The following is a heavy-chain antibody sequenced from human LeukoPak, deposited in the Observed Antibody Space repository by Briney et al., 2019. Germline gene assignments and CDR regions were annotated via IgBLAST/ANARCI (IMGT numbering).Heavy chain of an antibody. Sequence: PGGSLRLSCAASGLTFSNYAMSWFRQAPGKGLEWVSGITSGFTPLYADSVKGRFTISRDNSKSTFHLQMSSLRAEDTAVYYCAKDYSDSRVGDVFLEYWGQGTLVTVSS. D-gene: IGHD1-26*01. CDR2: ITSGFTP. CDR3: AKDYSDSRVGDVFLEY. CDR1: GLTFSNYA. V-gene: IGHV3-23*01. J-gene: IGHJ4*02.